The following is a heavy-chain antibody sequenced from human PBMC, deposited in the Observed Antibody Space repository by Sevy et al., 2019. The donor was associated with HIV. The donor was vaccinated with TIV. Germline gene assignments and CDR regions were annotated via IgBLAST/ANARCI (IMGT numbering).Heavy chain of an antibody. J-gene: IGHJ5*02. CDR3: ARYCIGTSPHNWFDP. CDR1: GGSIRSGDYY. Sequence: SQTLSLTCTVSGGSIRSGDYYWSWIRQSPGKGLEWIGYIYYSGTTYYNPSLKSRVTMSVDTSKNQFSLKLTSVTAADTAVYFCARYCIGTSPHNWFDPWGQGTLVTVSS. D-gene: IGHD2-2*01. V-gene: IGHV4-30-4*01. CDR2: IYYSGTT.